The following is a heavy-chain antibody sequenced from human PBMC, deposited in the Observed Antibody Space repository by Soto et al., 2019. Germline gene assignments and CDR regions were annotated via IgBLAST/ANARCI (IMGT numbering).Heavy chain of an antibody. J-gene: IGHJ4*02. CDR1: VFTFDDYA. CDR3: VKATQANLGSGGFDY. D-gene: IGHD3-16*01. V-gene: IGHV3-9*01. CDR2: VSWNSGSI. Sequence: SRRLACAASVFTFDDYAMHWVRQVPGKGLEWASGVSWNSGSITYADSVKGRFTISRDNAKNSRYLQINSLRTEDTALYYCVKATQANLGSGGFDYWGQGTLVTVSS.